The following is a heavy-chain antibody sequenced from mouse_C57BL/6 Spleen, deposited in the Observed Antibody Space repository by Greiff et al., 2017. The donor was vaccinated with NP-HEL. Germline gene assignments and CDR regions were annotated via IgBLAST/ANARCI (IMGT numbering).Heavy chain of an antibody. CDR3: ARMGDHLRGDY. V-gene: IGHV14-3*01. D-gene: IGHD2-13*01. J-gene: IGHJ4*01. CDR1: GFTIKNTY. CDR2: IVPANGNT. Sequence: EVQLQQSVAELVRPGASVKLSCTASGFTIKNTYMHWVKQRPEQGLEWIGRIVPANGNTKYATKFQGNATITADTSSNTAYLQLSSLTSEDTAIYYCARMGDHLRGDYWGQGTSVTVSS.